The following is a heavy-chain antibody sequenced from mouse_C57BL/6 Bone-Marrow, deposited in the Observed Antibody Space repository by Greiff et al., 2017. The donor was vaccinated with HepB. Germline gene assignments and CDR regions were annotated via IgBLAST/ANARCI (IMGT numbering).Heavy chain of an antibody. CDR2: IYPGGGYT. CDR1: GYTFTNYW. J-gene: IGHJ3*01. V-gene: IGHV1-63*01. CDR3: ARSTTVGGTWFAY. D-gene: IGHD1-1*01. Sequence: QVQLQQSGAELVRPGTSVKMSCKASGYTFTNYWIGWAKQRPGHGLEWIGDIYPGGGYTNYNEKFKGKATLTADKSSSTAYMQFSSLTSEDSAIYYCARSTTVGGTWFAYWGQGTLVTVSA.